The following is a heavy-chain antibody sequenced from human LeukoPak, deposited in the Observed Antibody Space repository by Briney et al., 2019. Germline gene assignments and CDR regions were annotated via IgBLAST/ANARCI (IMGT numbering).Heavy chain of an antibody. J-gene: IGHJ3*02. V-gene: IGHV4-31*03. Sequence: SRTLSLTCTVSGGSISSGGYYWSWIRQHPGKGLEWIGYIYHSGSTYYNPSLKSRVIISVDTSKNQFSLKLSSVTAADTAVYYCARAHITQGVVDGFDIWGQGTMVTVSS. D-gene: IGHD3-10*01. CDR1: GGSISSGGYY. CDR3: ARAHITQGVVDGFDI. CDR2: IYHSGST.